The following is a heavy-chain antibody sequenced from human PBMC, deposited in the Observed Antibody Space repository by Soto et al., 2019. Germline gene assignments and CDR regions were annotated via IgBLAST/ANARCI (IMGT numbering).Heavy chain of an antibody. V-gene: IGHV3-30*18. D-gene: IGHD5-12*01. CDR2: ISYDGSNK. Sequence: QVQLVESGGGVVQPGRSLRLSCAASGFTFSSYGMHWVRQAPGKGLEWVAVISYDGSNKYYADSVKGRFTISRDNSKNTLYLQMNRLRAEDTAVYYCAKEPEMATINGAFDIWGQGTMVTVSS. J-gene: IGHJ3*02. CDR3: AKEPEMATINGAFDI. CDR1: GFTFSSYG.